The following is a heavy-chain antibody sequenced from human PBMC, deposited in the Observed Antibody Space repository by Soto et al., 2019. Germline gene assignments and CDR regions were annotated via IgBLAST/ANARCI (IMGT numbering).Heavy chain of an antibody. CDR2: IKGDGNST. J-gene: IGHJ4*02. Sequence: EVQLVESGGGLVQSGGSLRLSCAASGFTFSSYWMHWVRQAPGKGLVWVSRIKGDGNSTNYAASVKGRFTISRDNAKDTVFLQMNGLSAEDTAVYYCARGAMGNYYNDYWSQGTLVTVSS. CDR3: ARGAMGNYYNDY. D-gene: IGHD3-10*01. V-gene: IGHV3-74*01. CDR1: GFTFSSYW.